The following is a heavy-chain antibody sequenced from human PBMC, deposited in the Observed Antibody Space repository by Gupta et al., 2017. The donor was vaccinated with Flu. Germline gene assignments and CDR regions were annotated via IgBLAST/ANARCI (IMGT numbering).Heavy chain of an antibody. CDR3: ARGWRGVVATDDY. V-gene: IGHV4-34*01. D-gene: IGHD5-12*01. CDR2: INHSGST. J-gene: IGHJ4*02. Sequence: IRQPPGKGLEWIGEINHSGSTNYNPSLKSRVTISVDTSKNQFSLKLSSVTAADTAVYYCARGWRGVVATDDYWGQGTLVTVSS.